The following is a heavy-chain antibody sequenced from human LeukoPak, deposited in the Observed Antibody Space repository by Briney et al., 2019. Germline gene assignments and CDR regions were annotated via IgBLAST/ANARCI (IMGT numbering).Heavy chain of an antibody. CDR3: ASTYYYGSGSYYNEGFDY. CDR1: GYSISSGYY. V-gene: IGHV4-38-2*01. D-gene: IGHD3-10*01. Sequence: SETLSLTCAVSGYSISSGYYWGWIRQPPGKGLEWIGSIHHSGSTYYNPSLKSRVTISVDTSKNQFSLKLSSVTAADTAVYYCASTYYYGSGSYYNEGFDYWGQGTLVTVSS. CDR2: IHHSGST. J-gene: IGHJ4*02.